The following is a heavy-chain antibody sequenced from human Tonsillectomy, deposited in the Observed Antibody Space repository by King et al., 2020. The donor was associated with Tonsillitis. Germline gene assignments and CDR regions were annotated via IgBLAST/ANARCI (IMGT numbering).Heavy chain of an antibody. CDR1: GLSFGTYV. V-gene: IGHV3-23*04. CDR2: IGFNNFQI. Sequence: VQLVESGGLLVQPGGSLRLSCAASGLSFGTYVMSWVRQAPGRGLEWVATIGFNNFQIHYGDSVEGRFSISRDNSRNTLYLQMNSLRVDDTAVYYCAIDAQHDSHTWGQGTLVTVSS. CDR3: AIDAQHDSHT. D-gene: IGHD3-3*01. J-gene: IGHJ1*01.